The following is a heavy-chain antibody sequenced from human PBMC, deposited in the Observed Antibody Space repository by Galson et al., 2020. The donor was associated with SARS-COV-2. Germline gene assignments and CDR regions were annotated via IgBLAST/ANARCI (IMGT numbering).Heavy chain of an antibody. CDR2: IYYNGGT. D-gene: IGHD1-1*01. Sequence: SKPLSLTCPVSGGSFSSYYWSWIRQPPGKGLEWIGYIYYNGGTNFNPSLKSRVTMSVDVCKNQFSMKVASVSAADTAVDYCAGFHSNSGSRPYWDGWGQGTLVTVPS. CDR3: AGFHSNSGSRPYWDG. CDR1: GGSFSSYY. V-gene: IGHV4-59*01. J-gene: IGHJ4*02.